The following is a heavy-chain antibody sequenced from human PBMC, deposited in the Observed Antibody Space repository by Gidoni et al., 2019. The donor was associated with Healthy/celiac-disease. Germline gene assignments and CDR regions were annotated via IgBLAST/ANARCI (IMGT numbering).Heavy chain of an antibody. CDR1: GFTFGDYA. CDR3: TRDLIPSSGWLNPFDY. Sequence: EVQLVESGGGLVQPGRSLRLSCTASGFTFGDYAMSWVRQAPGKGLEGVGFIRSKAYGGTTEYAASVQGRFTISRDDSKSIAYLQMNSQKTEDTAVYYCTRDLIPSSGWLNPFDYWGQGTLVTVSS. D-gene: IGHD6-19*01. J-gene: IGHJ4*02. V-gene: IGHV3-49*04. CDR2: IRSKAYGGTT.